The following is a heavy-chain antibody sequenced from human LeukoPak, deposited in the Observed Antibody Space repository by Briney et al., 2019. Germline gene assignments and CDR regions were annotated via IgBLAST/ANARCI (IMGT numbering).Heavy chain of an antibody. CDR3: ARMSSTIFGVVITDYYYYGMDV. J-gene: IGHJ6*02. Sequence: ASGKVSCKASGYTFTSYDINWVRQATGQGLEWMGWMNPNSGNTGYAQKFQGRVTMTRNTSISTAYMELSSLRSEDTAVYYCARMSSTIFGVVITDYYYYGMDVWGQGTTVTVSS. CDR1: GYTFTSYD. CDR2: MNPNSGNT. V-gene: IGHV1-8*01. D-gene: IGHD3-3*01.